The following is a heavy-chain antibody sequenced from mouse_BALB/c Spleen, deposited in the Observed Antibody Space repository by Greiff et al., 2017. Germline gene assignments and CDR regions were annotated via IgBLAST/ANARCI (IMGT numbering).Heavy chain of an antibody. J-gene: IGHJ4*01. V-gene: IGHV5-17*02. CDR3: ARAYSSGNYYAMDY. CDR1: GFTFSSFG. D-gene: IGHD4-1*01. Sequence: DVMLVESGGGLVQPGGSRKLSCAASGFTFSSFGMHWVRQAPEKGLEWVAYISSGSSTIYYADTVKGRFTISRDNPKNTLFLQMTSLRSEDTAMYYCARAYSSGNYYAMDYWGQGTSVTVSS. CDR2: ISSGSSTI.